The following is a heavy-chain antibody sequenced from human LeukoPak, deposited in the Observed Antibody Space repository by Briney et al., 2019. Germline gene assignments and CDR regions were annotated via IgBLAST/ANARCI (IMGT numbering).Heavy chain of an antibody. CDR2: IYFSGST. CDR1: GGSISSYY. V-gene: IGHV4-59*08. CDR3: ARSAYGSGWCDF. D-gene: IGHD6-19*01. Sequence: SETLSLTCTVSGGSISSYYWSWIRQPPGKGLEWIGYIYFSGSTNYNPSLKSRVTISVDTSKNQFSLKLSSVTAADTAVYYCARSAYGSGWCDFWGQGTLVTVSS. J-gene: IGHJ4*02.